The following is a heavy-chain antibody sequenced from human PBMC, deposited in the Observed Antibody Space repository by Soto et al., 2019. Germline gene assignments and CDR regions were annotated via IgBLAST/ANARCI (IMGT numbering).Heavy chain of an antibody. CDR2: ISGSGGST. D-gene: IGHD2-15*01. CDR1: GFTFSSYA. V-gene: IGHV3-23*01. Sequence: EVQLLESGGGLVQPGGSLRLSCAASGFTFSSYAMSWVRQAAGKGLEWVSAISGSGGSTYYADSVKGRFIISRDNSKNTLYLQMNSLRAEDTAVYYCAKDRVVVVAATGYFDYWGQGTLVTVSS. CDR3: AKDRVVVVAATGYFDY. J-gene: IGHJ4*02.